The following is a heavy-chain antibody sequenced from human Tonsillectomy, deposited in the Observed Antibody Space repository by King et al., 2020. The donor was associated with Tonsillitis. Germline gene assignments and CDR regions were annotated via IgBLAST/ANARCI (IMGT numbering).Heavy chain of an antibody. CDR2: ISGRGGRT. CDR1: GFTFSSNA. D-gene: IGHD3-22*01. CDR3: AKDEAYYYDSSGYYGNFQH. Sequence: QLVQSGGGLVQPGGSLRLSCAASGFTFSSNAMSWVRQTPGKGLEWVSAISGRGGRTYYADSLKGRFTTSRDNSKNTLYLQMNSLRAEDTAVYYSAKDEAYYYDSSGYYGNFQHWGQGTLVTVSS. J-gene: IGHJ1*01. V-gene: IGHV3-23*04.